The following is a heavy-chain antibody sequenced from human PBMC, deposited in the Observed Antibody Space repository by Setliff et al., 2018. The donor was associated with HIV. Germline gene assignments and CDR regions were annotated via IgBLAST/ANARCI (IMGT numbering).Heavy chain of an antibody. V-gene: IGHV3-15*01. Sequence: GGSLRLSCAASGFTFGHAWMSWVRQAPGKGLEWVGHVKSEADGGATNYAAPVIGRFIISRDDSRSTVYLQMNSLKTEDTALYYCTTKGRDVSTLEAPGWGNGTVVTVSS. CDR3: TTKGRDVSTLEAPG. J-gene: IGHJ4*01. CDR2: VKSEADGGAT. D-gene: IGHD2-15*01. CDR1: GFTFGHAW.